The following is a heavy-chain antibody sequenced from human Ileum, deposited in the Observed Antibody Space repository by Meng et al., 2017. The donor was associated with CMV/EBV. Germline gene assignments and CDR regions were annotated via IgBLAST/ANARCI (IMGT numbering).Heavy chain of an antibody. J-gene: IGHJ4*02. Sequence: SGFTFSGYPMHWVRRSPTKGLEWVPVISYDGLIKDYAESVTGRFTISRDTSKNTLFLQMNSLTAEDTAVYYCARDMIVGTPDYFDYWGQGTLVTVSS. CDR1: GFTFSGYP. V-gene: IGHV3-30-3*01. D-gene: IGHD1-26*01. CDR3: ARDMIVGTPDYFDY. CDR2: ISYDGLIK.